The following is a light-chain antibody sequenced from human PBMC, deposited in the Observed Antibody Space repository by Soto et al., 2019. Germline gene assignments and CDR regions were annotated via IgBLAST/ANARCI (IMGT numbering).Light chain of an antibody. CDR3: QQRGVWPPWT. Sequence: DIVLTQSPATLSLSPGERATLSCRASQSVSSSLAWYQQKPGQAPRLLIYDSSNRATDIPARFSGSGSGTDFTLTISSLEPEDFAVYYCQQRGVWPPWTFGQGTKVEIK. CDR1: QSVSSS. CDR2: DSS. V-gene: IGKV3-11*01. J-gene: IGKJ1*01.